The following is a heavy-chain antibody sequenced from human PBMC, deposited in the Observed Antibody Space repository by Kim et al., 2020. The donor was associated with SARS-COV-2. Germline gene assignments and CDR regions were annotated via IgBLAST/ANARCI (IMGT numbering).Heavy chain of an antibody. CDR1: GDSIINYY. Sequence: SETLSLTCTVSGDSIINYYWSWIRQPPGKGLEWIGYIYNIGSTNYNPSLKSRVSISVDTSKNQFSLKLTSVTAADTAGDYCARRGYYLDEAFDIWGQGT. CDR3: ARRGYYLDEAFDI. J-gene: IGHJ3*02. V-gene: IGHV4-59*08. CDR2: IYNIGST. D-gene: IGHD1-26*01.